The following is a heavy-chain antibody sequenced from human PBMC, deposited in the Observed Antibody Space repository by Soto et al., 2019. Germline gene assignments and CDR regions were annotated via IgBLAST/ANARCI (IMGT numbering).Heavy chain of an antibody. CDR2: FDPEGGEA. V-gene: IGHV1-24*01. CDR1: GHTLTEFS. J-gene: IGHJ4*02. Sequence: GASVKVSCKISGHTLTEFSIHWVRQAPGKGLEWMGGFDPEGGEAIYAQKFQGRVTMTEDTSTDTAYMELSSLRSEDTAVYYCAFGYGDYLLDYWGQGTLVTVSS. CDR3: AFGYGDYLLDY. D-gene: IGHD4-17*01.